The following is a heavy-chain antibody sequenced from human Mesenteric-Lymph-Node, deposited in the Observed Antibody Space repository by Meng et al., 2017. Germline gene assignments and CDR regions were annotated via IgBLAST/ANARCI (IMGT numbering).Heavy chain of an antibody. CDR3: ARYLYPYSMDV. D-gene: IGHD2/OR15-2a*01. J-gene: IGHJ6*02. CDR2: INWNGGST. CDR1: EFTFEDYG. V-gene: IGHV3-20*01. Sequence: GESLKISCAASEFTFEDYGMSWVRQAPGKGLEWVSGINWNGGSTGYADSEKGRFTISRDNAKNSLYLQMNSLRAEDTALYHCARYLYPYSMDVWGQGTTVTVSS.